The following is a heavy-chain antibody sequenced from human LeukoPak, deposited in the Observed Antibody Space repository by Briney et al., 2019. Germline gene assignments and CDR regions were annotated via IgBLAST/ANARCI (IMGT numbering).Heavy chain of an antibody. D-gene: IGHD4-17*01. CDR2: IIPIFGTA. CDR3: ARERPTTVTDQFDY. V-gene: IGHV1-69*13. CDR1: GGTFSSYA. J-gene: IGHJ4*02. Sequence: ASVKVSCKASGGTFSSYAISWVRQAPGQGLEWMGGIIPIFGTANYAQKFQGRVTITADESTSTAYMELSSLRSEDTAVYYCARERPTTVTDQFDYWGQGTLVTVSS.